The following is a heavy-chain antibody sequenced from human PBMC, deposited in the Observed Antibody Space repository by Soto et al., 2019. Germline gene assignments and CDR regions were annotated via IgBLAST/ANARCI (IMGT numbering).Heavy chain of an antibody. J-gene: IGHJ4*02. Sequence: PGGSLRLSCAASGFTFSSYAMHWVRQAPGKGLEWVAVISYDGSNKYYADSVKGRFTISRDNSKNTLYLQMNSLRAEDTAVYYCARFNEDFWSGYPESPDYWGQGTLVTVSS. D-gene: IGHD3-3*01. CDR2: ISYDGSNK. CDR1: GFTFSSYA. CDR3: ARFNEDFWSGYPESPDY. V-gene: IGHV3-30-3*01.